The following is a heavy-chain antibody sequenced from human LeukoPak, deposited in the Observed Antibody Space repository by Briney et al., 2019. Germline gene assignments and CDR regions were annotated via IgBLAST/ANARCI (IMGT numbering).Heavy chain of an antibody. Sequence: GRSLRLSCAASGFTFSSYGMRWVRQAPGKGLEWVAVISYDGSNKYYADSVKGRFTISRENAKNSLYLQMNSLRAGDTAVYYCARLGYYYDSSGYDYYFDYWGQGTLVTVSS. CDR2: ISYDGSNK. D-gene: IGHD3-22*01. J-gene: IGHJ4*02. CDR1: GFTFSSYG. CDR3: ARLGYYYDSSGYDYYFDY. V-gene: IGHV3-30*03.